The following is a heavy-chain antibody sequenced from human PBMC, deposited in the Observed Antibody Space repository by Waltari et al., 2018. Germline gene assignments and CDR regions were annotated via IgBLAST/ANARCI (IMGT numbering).Heavy chain of an antibody. V-gene: IGHV1-2*06. CDR2: INPNSGGT. CDR3: AREMEEYSSSSGGYNWFDP. CDR1: GYTFTGYY. Sequence: QVQLVQSGAEVKKPGASVKVSCKASGYTFTGYYMHWVRQAPGQGLEWMGRINPNSGGTNYAQKFQGRVTMTRDTSISTAYMELSRLRSDDTAVYYCAREMEEYSSSSGGYNWFDPWGQGTLVTVSS. D-gene: IGHD6-6*01. J-gene: IGHJ5*02.